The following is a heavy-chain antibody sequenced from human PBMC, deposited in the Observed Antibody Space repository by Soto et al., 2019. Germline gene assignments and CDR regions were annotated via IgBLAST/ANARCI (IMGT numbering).Heavy chain of an antibody. V-gene: IGHV4-59*01. J-gene: IGHJ6*03. CDR3: ARIYCSSTSCYDSGLDYYYYMDV. Sequence: SETLSLTCTVSGGSISSYYWSWIRQPPGKGLEWIGYIYYSGSTNYNPSLKSRVTISVDTSKNQFSLKLSSVTAADTAVYYCARIYCSSTSCYDSGLDYYYYMDVWGKGTTVTVSS. CDR2: IYYSGST. CDR1: GGSISSYY. D-gene: IGHD2-2*01.